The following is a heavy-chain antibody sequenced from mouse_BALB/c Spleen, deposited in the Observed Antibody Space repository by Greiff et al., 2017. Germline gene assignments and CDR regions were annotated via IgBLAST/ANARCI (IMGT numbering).Heavy chain of an antibody. D-gene: IGHD2-4*01. CDR3: ARGDYGAMDY. J-gene: IGHJ4*01. V-gene: IGHV5-15*02. CDR1: GFTFSDYG. CDR2: ISNLAYSI. Sequence: EVKVVESGGGLVQPGGSRKLSCAASGFTFSDYGMAWVRQAPGKGPEWVAFISNLAYSIYYADTVTGRFTISRENAKNTLYLEMSSLRSEDTAMYYCARGDYGAMDYWGQGTSVTVAS.